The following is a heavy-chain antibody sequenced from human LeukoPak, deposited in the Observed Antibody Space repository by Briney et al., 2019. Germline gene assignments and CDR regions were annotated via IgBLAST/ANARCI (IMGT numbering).Heavy chain of an antibody. Sequence: SETLSLTCAVYGGSFSGYYWSWLRQPPGKGLEWIGEMNHSGSTNYNPSLKRRVTISVDTSKNQCSLTLTSVTAADTALYYCARGQHNYYYYYMDVWGKGTTVTVSS. D-gene: IGHD2-21*01. J-gene: IGHJ6*03. V-gene: IGHV4-34*01. CDR2: MNHSGST. CDR3: ARGQHNYYYYYMDV. CDR1: GGSFSGYY.